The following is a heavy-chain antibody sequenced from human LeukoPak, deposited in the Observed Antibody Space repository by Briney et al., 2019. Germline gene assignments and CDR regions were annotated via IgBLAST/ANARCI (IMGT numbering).Heavy chain of an antibody. CDR2: ISSSGGTI. CDR3: ARDKSNKGHDC. V-gene: IGHV3-11*01. Sequence: GGSLRLSCAAPGFTFSDSYMSWIRQVPGKGLEWISYISSSGGTIYYADSVKGRFTISRDNAKNSLYLQMNSLRADDTGVYYCARDKSNKGHDCWGQGTLVTVSS. J-gene: IGHJ4*02. CDR1: GFTFSDSY.